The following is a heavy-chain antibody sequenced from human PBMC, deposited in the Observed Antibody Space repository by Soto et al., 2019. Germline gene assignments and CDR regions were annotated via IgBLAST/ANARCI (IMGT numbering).Heavy chain of an antibody. CDR2: IVVGSGNT. CDR3: AAIHSGSLFDY. Sequence: QMQLVQSGPEVKKPGTSVKVSCKASGFTFTSSAVQWVRQARGQRLEWIGWIVVGSGNTNYAQKFQERVTITRDMSTSTAYMELSSLRSEDTAVYYCAAIHSGSLFDYWGQGTLVTVSS. D-gene: IGHD1-26*01. V-gene: IGHV1-58*01. CDR1: GFTFTSSA. J-gene: IGHJ4*02.